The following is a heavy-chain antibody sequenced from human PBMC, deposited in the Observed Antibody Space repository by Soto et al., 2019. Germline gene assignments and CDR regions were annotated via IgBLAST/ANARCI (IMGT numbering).Heavy chain of an antibody. J-gene: IGHJ4*02. CDR2: IKGDASSV. V-gene: IGHV3-74*01. D-gene: IGHD3-10*01. CDR3: ARGASGRFYFDY. Sequence: GGSLRLSCEASGFTFSSYWMHWVRQAPGKGLVWISRIKGDASSVNYAASVKGRFTISRDNAKNTLYLQMNSLSAEDTALYYYARGASGRFYFDYWGQGTLVTVSS. CDR1: GFTFSSYW.